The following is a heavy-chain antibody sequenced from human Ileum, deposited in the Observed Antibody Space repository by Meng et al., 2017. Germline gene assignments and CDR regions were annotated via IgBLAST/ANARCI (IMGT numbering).Heavy chain of an antibody. CDR1: GGSVSSGSYY. D-gene: IGHD1-14*01. V-gene: IGHV4-61*01. CDR3: ASYFSYNRNKRNYYFDY. J-gene: IGHJ4*02. CDR2: IYYSGST. Sequence: VRLRGSGPGLVRPSETLSLTCTVSGGSVSSGSYYWSWIRQPPGKGLEWIGYIYYSGSTNYNPSLKSRVTISVDTSKNQFSLKLSSVTAADTAVYYCASYFSYNRNKRNYYFDYWGQGTLVTVSS.